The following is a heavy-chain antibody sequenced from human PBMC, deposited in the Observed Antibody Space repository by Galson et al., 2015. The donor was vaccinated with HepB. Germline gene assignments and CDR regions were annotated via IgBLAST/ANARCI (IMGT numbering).Heavy chain of an antibody. D-gene: IGHD3-22*01. V-gene: IGHV3-21*01. CDR3: ARDGAMYSSGYWLY. CDR2: ISSSSSYI. CDR1: GFTFSSYS. J-gene: IGHJ4*02. Sequence: LRLSCAASGFTFSSYSMNWVRQAPGKGLEWVSSISSSSSYIYYADSVKGRFTISRDNAKNSLYLQMNSLRAEDTAVYYCARDGAMYSSGYWLYWGQGTLVTVSS.